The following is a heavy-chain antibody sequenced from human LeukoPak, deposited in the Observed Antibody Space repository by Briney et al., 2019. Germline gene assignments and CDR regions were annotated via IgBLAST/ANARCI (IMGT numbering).Heavy chain of an antibody. CDR2: IDPNGGGT. CDR3: ARGGGLAEAGTRFDY. J-gene: IGHJ4*02. CDR1: GYTFTGYY. D-gene: IGHD6-13*01. Sequence: ASVKVSCKASGYTFTGYYMHWVRQAPGQGLEWMGWIDPNGGGTKYARKFQGRVTMARDTSISTAYMELSRLTSDDTAVYYCARGGGLAEAGTRFDYWGQGTLVTVSS. V-gene: IGHV1-2*02.